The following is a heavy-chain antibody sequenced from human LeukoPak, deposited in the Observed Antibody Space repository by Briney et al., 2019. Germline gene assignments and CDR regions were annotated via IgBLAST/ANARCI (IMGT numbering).Heavy chain of an antibody. CDR2: IYYSGST. CDR3: ARHWVHTTDSFDY. V-gene: IGHV4-39*01. D-gene: IGHD1-14*01. Sequence: SETLSLTYTVSGGPINSRSYYWGGIRQPPGKGLEWIGNIYYSGSTYYNPSLKSRVTISVDTSKNQFSLKLSSVTAADTAVYYCARHWVHTTDSFDYWGQGTLVTVSP. J-gene: IGHJ4*02. CDR1: GGPINSRSYY.